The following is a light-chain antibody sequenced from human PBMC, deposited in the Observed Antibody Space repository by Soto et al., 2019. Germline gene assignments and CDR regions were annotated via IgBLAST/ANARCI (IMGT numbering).Light chain of an antibody. CDR1: QSISDW. CDR2: KAS. J-gene: IGKJ2*01. Sequence: DIPMTQSPSTLSASVGDRVTITCRASQSISDWLAWYQQKPGKAPNLLVYKASSLESGVPSRFSGSGSGTEFTLTISSVQPNDFAAYYCQQDKSDPYTFGQGTKLEIK. CDR3: QQDKSDPYT. V-gene: IGKV1-5*03.